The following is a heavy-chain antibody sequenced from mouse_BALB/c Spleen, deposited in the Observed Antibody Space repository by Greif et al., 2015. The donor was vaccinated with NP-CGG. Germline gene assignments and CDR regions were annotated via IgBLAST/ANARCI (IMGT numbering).Heavy chain of an antibody. CDR1: GFSFTSYG. CDR3: ARGPRGWYFDV. J-gene: IGHJ1*01. CDR2: IWADGST. Sequence: VKVVESGPGLVAPSQSLSITCTVSGFSFTSYGVHWVRQPPGKGLEWLGVIWADGSTNYNSALMSRLSISKDNSKSQVFLKMNSLQTDDTAMYYCARGPRGWYFDVWGAGTTVTVSS. V-gene: IGHV2-9*02.